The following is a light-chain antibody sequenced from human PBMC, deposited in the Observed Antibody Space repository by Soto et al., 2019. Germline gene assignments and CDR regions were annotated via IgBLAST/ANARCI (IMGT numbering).Light chain of an antibody. CDR1: QSVTSTS. Sequence: EIWLTQSPGTLSWSPGERATLSCRASQSVTSTSLAWYKQKPGHAPRLLIYGASNRATGIPDRLSGSGSGTEFTLTISRLEPEDFAVYYCQQYGSSGTFGHGTKVDIK. CDR3: QQYGSSGT. V-gene: IGKV3-20*01. CDR2: GAS. J-gene: IGKJ1*01.